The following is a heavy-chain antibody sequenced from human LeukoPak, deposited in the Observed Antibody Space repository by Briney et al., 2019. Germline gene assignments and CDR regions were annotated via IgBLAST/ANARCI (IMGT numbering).Heavy chain of an antibody. D-gene: IGHD3-10*02. CDR3: AREIFCSGSYPDF. CDR1: GFAFNTYA. CDR2: IWHDGSHK. Sequence: GRSLRLSCAASGFAFNTYAMHWVRQAPGQGLEWVALIWHDGSHKFYSHSVRGQFTISRDNSKNTVSLQMNNLRPEDTAFYYCAREIFCSGSYPDFWGQGTRVTVSS. V-gene: IGHV3-33*01. J-gene: IGHJ4*02.